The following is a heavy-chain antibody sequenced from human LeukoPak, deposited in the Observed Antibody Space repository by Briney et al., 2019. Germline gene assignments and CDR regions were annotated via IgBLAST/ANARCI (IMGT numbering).Heavy chain of an antibody. CDR3: ARGRKQLADYYYYYMDV. D-gene: IGHD6-13*01. Sequence: ASVKVSCKASGYTFTSYDINWVRQATGQGLEWMGWMNPNSGNTGYAQKFQGRVTITRNTSISTAYVELSSLRSEDTAVYYCARGRKQLADYYYYYMDVWGKGTTVTVSS. J-gene: IGHJ6*03. CDR2: MNPNSGNT. V-gene: IGHV1-8*03. CDR1: GYTFTSYD.